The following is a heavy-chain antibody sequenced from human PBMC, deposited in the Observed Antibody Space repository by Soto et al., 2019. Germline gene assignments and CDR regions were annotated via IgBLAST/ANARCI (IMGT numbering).Heavy chain of an antibody. D-gene: IGHD3-10*01. CDR3: ARGLRITMVRGVIGFDP. J-gene: IGHJ5*02. Sequence: QVQLQQWGAGLLKPSETLSLTCAVYGGSFSGYYWSWIRQPPGKGLEWIGEINHSGSTNYNPSLKSRVTISVDTSKNQFSLKLSSVTAADTAVYYCARGLRITMVRGVIGFDPWGQGTLVTVSS. CDR1: GGSFSGYY. CDR2: INHSGST. V-gene: IGHV4-34*01.